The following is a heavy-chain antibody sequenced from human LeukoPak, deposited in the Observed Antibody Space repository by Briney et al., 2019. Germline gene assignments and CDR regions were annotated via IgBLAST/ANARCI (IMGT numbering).Heavy chain of an antibody. V-gene: IGHV3-23*01. CDR1: GITFSSDA. CDR3: AKDGSSRGRFDY. J-gene: IGHJ4*02. D-gene: IGHD3-10*01. CDR2: ISNSGGST. Sequence: PGGSLGLSCAASGITFSSDAMSWVRQAPGKGLEWVSLISNSGGSTYYADSVKGRFTISRDNSKNTLYLQMNSLRAEDTAVYYCAKDGSSRGRFDYWGQGTLVTVSS.